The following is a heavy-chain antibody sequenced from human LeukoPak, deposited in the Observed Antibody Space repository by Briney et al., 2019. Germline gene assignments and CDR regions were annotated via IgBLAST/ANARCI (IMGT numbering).Heavy chain of an antibody. CDR3: ARDLVNSPIAAAGTDAFDI. V-gene: IGHV3-21*01. J-gene: IGHJ3*02. CDR1: GFTFSSYS. D-gene: IGHD6-13*01. CDR2: ISSSSSYI. Sequence: PGGSLRLSCAASGFTFSSYSMNWVRQAPGKGLEWVSSISSSSSYIYYADSVKGRFTISRDNAKNSLYLQMNSLRAEDTAVYYCARDLVNSPIAAAGTDAFDIWGQGTMVTVSS.